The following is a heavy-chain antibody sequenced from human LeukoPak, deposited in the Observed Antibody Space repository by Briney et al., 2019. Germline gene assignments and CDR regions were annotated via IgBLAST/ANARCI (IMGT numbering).Heavy chain of an antibody. J-gene: IGHJ4*02. CDR3: ARSSGSYRPFDS. CDR1: GFTFSSYE. D-gene: IGHD1-26*01. V-gene: IGHV3-48*03. CDR2: ISDGGGTI. Sequence: RTGGSLRLSCATSGFTFSSYEMNWVRQAPGKGLEWVSHISDGGGTIHYADSVKGRFTISRDDAKYSLYLQMNSLRVEDTALYYCARSSGSYRPFDSWGRGTLVTVSS.